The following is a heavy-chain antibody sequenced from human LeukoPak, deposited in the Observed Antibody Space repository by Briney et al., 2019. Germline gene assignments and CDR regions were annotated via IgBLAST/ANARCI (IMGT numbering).Heavy chain of an antibody. CDR1: GDSISSSSYY. J-gene: IGHJ4*02. V-gene: IGHV4-39*07. Sequence: SETLSLTCTVSGDSISSSSYYWGWIRQPPGKGLEWIGEINHSGSTNYNPSLKSRVTISVDTSKNQFSLKLSSVTAADTAVYYCARLATRYSSSWYDYWGQGTLVTVSS. CDR2: INHSGST. D-gene: IGHD6-13*01. CDR3: ARLATRYSSSWYDY.